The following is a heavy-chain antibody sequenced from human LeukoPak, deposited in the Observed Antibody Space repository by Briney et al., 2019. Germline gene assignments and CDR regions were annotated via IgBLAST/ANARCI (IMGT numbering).Heavy chain of an antibody. Sequence: GESLKISCKGSGYSFTSYWIGWVRQMPGKGLEWMGIIYPGDSDTGYSPSFQGQVTISADKSISTAYLQWSSLKASDTAMYYCARQRLHYGSGSYYHFDYWGQGTLVTVSS. V-gene: IGHV5-51*01. D-gene: IGHD3-10*01. CDR1: GYSFTSYW. CDR2: IYPGDSDT. CDR3: ARQRLHYGSGSYYHFDY. J-gene: IGHJ4*02.